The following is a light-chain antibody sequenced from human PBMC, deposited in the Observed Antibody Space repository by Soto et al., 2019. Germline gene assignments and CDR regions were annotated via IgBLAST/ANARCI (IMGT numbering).Light chain of an antibody. J-gene: IGLJ3*02. CDR2: DVS. V-gene: IGLV2-14*01. Sequence: QSVLTQPASVSGSPGQSITISCTGTSSDVGGYNYVSWYQQHPGKAPKLMIYDVSNRPSGVSNRFSGSKSGNTASLTISGLQAEDEADDYCSSYTSSSTQVFGGGTKLTVL. CDR1: SSDVGGYNY. CDR3: SSYTSSSTQV.